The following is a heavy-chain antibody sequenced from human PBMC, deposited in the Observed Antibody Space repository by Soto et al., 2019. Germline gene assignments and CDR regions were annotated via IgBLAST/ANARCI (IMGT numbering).Heavy chain of an antibody. V-gene: IGHV4-38-2*01. Sequence: SETLSLTCGVSGYSITSGFYWGWVRQSPGKGLEWIGSISYSAKTFYNPSLASRLSIAVDTSMNQFSLRLTSVTATDTALYYCTRGAGAPWVRFDSWGQGTLVTVSS. CDR2: ISYSAKT. CDR1: GYSITSGFY. D-gene: IGHD3-22*01. J-gene: IGHJ4*02. CDR3: TRGAGAPWVRFDS.